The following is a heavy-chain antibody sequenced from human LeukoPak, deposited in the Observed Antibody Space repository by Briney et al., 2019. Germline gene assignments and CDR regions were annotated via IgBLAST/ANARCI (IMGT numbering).Heavy chain of an antibody. Sequence: GASVKVSCKASGYTFTGYYMHWVRQAPGQGLEWMGWISAYNGNTNYAQKLQGRVTMTTDTSTSTAYMELRSLRSDDTAVYYCARDLVGYFDWFPSLGDYWGQGTLVTASS. CDR3: ARDLVGYFDWFPSLGDY. V-gene: IGHV1-18*04. J-gene: IGHJ4*02. D-gene: IGHD3-9*01. CDR1: GYTFTGYY. CDR2: ISAYNGNT.